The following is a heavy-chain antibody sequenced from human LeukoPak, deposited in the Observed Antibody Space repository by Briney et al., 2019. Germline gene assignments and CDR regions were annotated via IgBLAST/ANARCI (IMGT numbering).Heavy chain of an antibody. CDR1: GVSISTYY. Sequence: PSETLSLTCTVSGVSISTYYWTWIRQPPGKGLEWIGNIDYSGNTKYNPSLNSRVTISVDTSKNHSSLKLSSVTAADTAVYYCARWYYDSSGYRYFDYWGQGTLVIVSS. CDR3: ARWYYDSSGYRYFDY. D-gene: IGHD3-22*01. V-gene: IGHV4-59*12. CDR2: IDYSGNT. J-gene: IGHJ4*02.